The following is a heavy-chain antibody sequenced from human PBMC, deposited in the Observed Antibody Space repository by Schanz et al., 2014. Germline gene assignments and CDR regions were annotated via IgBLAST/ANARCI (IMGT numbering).Heavy chain of an antibody. Sequence: ADLVESGGGLIQRGESLRLSCSASGFSFSSYSMNWVRQAPGKGLEWVAVISYDGSNKYYADSVKGRFTISRDNSKNTLYLQMNTLRAEDTAVYYCAKGMGYCSGGTCYDYYYYGLDVWGQGTTXTVSS. CDR1: GFSFSSYS. CDR3: AKGMGYCSGGTCYDYYYYGLDV. V-gene: IGHV3-30*18. D-gene: IGHD2-15*01. J-gene: IGHJ6*02. CDR2: ISYDGSNK.